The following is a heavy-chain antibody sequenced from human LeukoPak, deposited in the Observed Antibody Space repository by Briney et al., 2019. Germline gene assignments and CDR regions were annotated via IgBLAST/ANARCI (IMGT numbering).Heavy chain of an antibody. D-gene: IGHD3-10*01. CDR3: ARIYMVRGVIRSSASFDY. Sequence: ASVKVSCKASGYTFTSYDINWVRQATGQGLEWMGWMNPNSGNTGYAQKFQGRVTMTRNTSISTAYMELSSLRSEDTAVYHCARIYMVRGVIRSSASFDYWGQGTLVTVSS. J-gene: IGHJ4*02. CDR2: MNPNSGNT. V-gene: IGHV1-8*01. CDR1: GYTFTSYD.